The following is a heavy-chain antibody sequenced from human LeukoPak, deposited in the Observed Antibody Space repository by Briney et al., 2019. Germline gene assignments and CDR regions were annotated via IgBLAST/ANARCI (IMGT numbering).Heavy chain of an antibody. V-gene: IGHV1-46*01. CDR2: INPSGGST. CDR3: AREYRLAVAGTGGDY. Sequence: GESLKISCKGTGYTFTSYYMHWVRQAPGQGLEWMGVINPSGGSTSYAQKFQGRVTMTRDTSTSTVYMELSSLRSEDTAVYYCAREYRLAVAGTGGDYWGQGTLVTVSS. J-gene: IGHJ4*02. CDR1: GYTFTSYY. D-gene: IGHD6-19*01.